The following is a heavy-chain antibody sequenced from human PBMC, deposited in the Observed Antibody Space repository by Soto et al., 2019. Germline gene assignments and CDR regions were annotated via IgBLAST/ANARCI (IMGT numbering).Heavy chain of an antibody. CDR1: GDSVSINTYY. D-gene: IGHD3-16*01. J-gene: IGHJ3*01. CDR3: ARHTSAAVVGSFGL. V-gene: IGHV4-39*01. CDR2: FYSVADT. Sequence: QLQLQESGPGLVRPSETLSLTCTVSGDSVSINTYYWGWVRQSPGQGLEWVGSFYSVADTDYNPSLKSRVTISVDTSKNQISLTLFSVTAAGTAVYYCARHTSAAVVGSFGLWGQGTLVTVSS.